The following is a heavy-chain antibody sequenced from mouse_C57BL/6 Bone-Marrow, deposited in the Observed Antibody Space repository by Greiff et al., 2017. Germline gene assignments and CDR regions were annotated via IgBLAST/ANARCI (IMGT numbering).Heavy chain of an antibody. D-gene: IGHD1-1*01. J-gene: IGHJ2*01. V-gene: IGHV1-64*01. CDR3: AREEKLLRVDY. CDR1: GYTFTSYW. CDR2: IHPNSGST. Sequence: QVQLQQPGAELVKPGASVKLSCKASGYTFTSYWMHWVKQRPGQGLEWIGMIHPNSGSTNYNEKFKSKATLTVDKSTSTAYMQLSSLTSEYSAVYYCAREEKLLRVDYWGQGTTLTVSS.